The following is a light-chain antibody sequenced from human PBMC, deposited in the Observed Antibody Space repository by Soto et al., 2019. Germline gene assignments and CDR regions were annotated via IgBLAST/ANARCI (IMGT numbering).Light chain of an antibody. CDR1: SSDVGGYDF. CDR2: EVT. Sequence: QSVLTQPPSASGSPGQSVTISCTGTSSDVGGYDFVSWYQQHPGKAPKLVIYEVTRRPSGVPDRFSGSKSGNTASLTGSGLQAEDEAVYYCSSYAGSTIFGGGTKLTVL. V-gene: IGLV2-8*01. CDR3: SSYAGSTI. J-gene: IGLJ2*01.